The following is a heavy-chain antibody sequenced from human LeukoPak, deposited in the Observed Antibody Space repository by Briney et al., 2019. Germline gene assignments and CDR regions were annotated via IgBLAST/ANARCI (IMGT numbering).Heavy chain of an antibody. Sequence: GGSLRLSCAASGFTFSSYAMSWVRQAPGKGLEWVSAISGSGGSTYYADSVKGRFTISRDNSKNTLYLQMSSLRAEDTAVYYCAKGLLAGYYIIDYWGQGTLVTVSS. V-gene: IGHV3-23*01. J-gene: IGHJ4*02. D-gene: IGHD3-9*01. CDR2: ISGSGGST. CDR3: AKGLLAGYYIIDY. CDR1: GFTFSSYA.